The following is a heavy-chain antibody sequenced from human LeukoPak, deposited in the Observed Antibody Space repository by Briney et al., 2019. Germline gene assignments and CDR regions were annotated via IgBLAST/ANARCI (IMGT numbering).Heavy chain of an antibody. CDR2: ISYDGSNK. Sequence: PGGSLRLSCAASGFTFSSYGMHWVRQAPGKGLEWVAVISYDGSNKYYADSVKGRFTVSRDNSKNTLYLQMNSLRAEDTAVYYCARSPITSTPYYYYYMDVWGKGTTVTVSS. V-gene: IGHV3-30*03. CDR3: ARSPITSTPYYYYYMDV. CDR1: GFTFSSYG. D-gene: IGHD3-16*01. J-gene: IGHJ6*03.